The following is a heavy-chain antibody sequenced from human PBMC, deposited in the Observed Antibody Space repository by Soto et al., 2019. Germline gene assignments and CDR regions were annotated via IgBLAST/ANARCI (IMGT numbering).Heavy chain of an antibody. J-gene: IGHJ4*02. Sequence: QVQLVQSGAEVKKPGASVKVSCKASGYTFTSYDINWVRQATGQGLEWMGWMNTNSGNTGYAQKFQGRVPMTRNTSISTAYMELSSLRSEDTAVYYCARGGVFFFAAPTNPFDYWGQGTLVTVSS. D-gene: IGHD3-10*01. V-gene: IGHV1-8*01. CDR2: MNTNSGNT. CDR1: GYTFTSYD. CDR3: ARGGVFFFAAPTNPFDY.